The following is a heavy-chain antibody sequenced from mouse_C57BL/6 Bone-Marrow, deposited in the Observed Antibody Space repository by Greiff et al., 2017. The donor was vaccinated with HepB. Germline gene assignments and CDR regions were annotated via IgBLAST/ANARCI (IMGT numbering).Heavy chain of an antibody. V-gene: IGHV7-3*01. CDR1: GFTFTDYY. Sequence: EVMLVESGGGLVQPVGSLSLSCAASGFTFTDYYMSWVRQPPGKALEWLGFIRNKANGYTTEYSASVKGRFTISSDNSQSILYLQMNALRAEDSATYYCARYTGKGYAMDYWGQGTSVTVSS. CDR3: ARYTGKGYAMDY. J-gene: IGHJ4*01. CDR2: IRNKANGYTT. D-gene: IGHD4-1*01.